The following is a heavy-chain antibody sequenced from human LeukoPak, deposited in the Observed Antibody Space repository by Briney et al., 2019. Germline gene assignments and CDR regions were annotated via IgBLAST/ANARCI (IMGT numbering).Heavy chain of an antibody. CDR3: ARANYDSSGYWSDY. D-gene: IGHD3-22*01. J-gene: IGHJ4*02. CDR1: GGSISSGAYY. V-gene: IGHV4-30-4*08. Sequence: SQTLSLTCTVSGGSISSGAYYWSWLRQPPGKGLEWTGYIYYSGSTYYNPSLKSRVTISVDTSKNQCSLKLSSVTAADTAVYYCARANYDSSGYWSDYWGQGTLVTVSS. CDR2: IYYSGST.